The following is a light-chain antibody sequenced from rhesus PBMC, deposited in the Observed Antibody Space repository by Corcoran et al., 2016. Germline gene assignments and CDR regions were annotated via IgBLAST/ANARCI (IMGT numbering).Light chain of an antibody. CDR2: GAS. V-gene: IGKV3-24*01. CDR1: QSVSSS. J-gene: IGKJ1*01. Sequence: EIVMTQSPATLSLSPGERATLSCRASQSVSSSLAWYQQKPGQAPSALIYGASSRATGIPDRFSGSGSGTDFTLTISSLEPEDVAVYYCLQHSNWPWTFGQGTKVEIK. CDR3: LQHSNWPWT.